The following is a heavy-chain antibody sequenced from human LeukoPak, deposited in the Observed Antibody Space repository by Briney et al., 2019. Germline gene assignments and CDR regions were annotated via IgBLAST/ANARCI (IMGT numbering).Heavy chain of an antibody. D-gene: IGHD3-22*01. J-gene: IGHJ2*01. CDR3: ARGPYDSSGADWYFDL. CDR1: GGSISSGGYY. V-gene: IGHV4-31*03. Sequence: PSETLSLTCTVSGGSISSGGYYWSWIRQHPGKGLAWIGYIYYSGSTYYNPSLKSRVTISVDTSKNQFSLKLSSVTAADTAVYYCARGPYDSSGADWYFDLWGRGTLVTVSS. CDR2: IYYSGST.